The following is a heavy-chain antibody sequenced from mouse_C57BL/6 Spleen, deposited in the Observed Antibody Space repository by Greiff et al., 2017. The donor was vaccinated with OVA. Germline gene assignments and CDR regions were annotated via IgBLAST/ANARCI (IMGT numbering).Heavy chain of an antibody. CDR3: ARKGDGSSYYYAMDY. Sequence: VQLQQPGTELVKPGASVKLSCKASGYTFTSYWMHWVKPRPGQGLEWIGNINPSNGGTNYNEKFKSKATLTVDKSSSTAYMQLSSLTSEDSAVYYCARKGDGSSYYYAMDYWGQGTSVTVSS. CDR2: INPSNGGT. J-gene: IGHJ4*01. D-gene: IGHD1-1*01. V-gene: IGHV1-53*01. CDR1: GYTFTSYW.